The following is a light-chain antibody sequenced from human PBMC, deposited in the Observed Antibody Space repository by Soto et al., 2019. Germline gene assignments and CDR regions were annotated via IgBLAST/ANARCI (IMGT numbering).Light chain of an antibody. CDR1: QSVSSNY. CDR3: QQYAYSPRT. J-gene: IGKJ1*01. CDR2: AAS. Sequence: EIVLTQSPGTLYFSPGERATLSCRASQSVSSNYLAWYQQKPGQAPRLLISAASIRATGIPDRFSGSGSATDFTLTISRLEPEDCAVYYCQQYAYSPRTFGQGTKVESK. V-gene: IGKV3-20*01.